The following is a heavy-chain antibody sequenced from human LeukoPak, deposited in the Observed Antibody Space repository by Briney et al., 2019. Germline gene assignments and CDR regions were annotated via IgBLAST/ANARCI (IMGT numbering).Heavy chain of an antibody. J-gene: IGHJ4*02. CDR3: ARTGIAVAGGPSEIFDY. CDR1: GGSISSYY. V-gene: IGHV4-59*01. CDR2: IYYSGST. D-gene: IGHD6-19*01. Sequence: SETLSLTCTVSGGSISSYYWSWIRQPPGKGLEWIGYIYYSGSTNYNPSLKSRVTISVDTSKNQFSLKLSSVTAADTAVYYCARTGIAVAGGPSEIFDYWGQGTLVTVSS.